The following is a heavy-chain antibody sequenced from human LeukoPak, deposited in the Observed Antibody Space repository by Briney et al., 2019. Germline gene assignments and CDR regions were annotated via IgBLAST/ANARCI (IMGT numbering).Heavy chain of an antibody. D-gene: IGHD2-21*01. CDR3: ARDLSYGPGVWFDP. J-gene: IGHJ5*02. V-gene: IGHV3-66*01. CDR1: GFTVSSNY. Sequence: GGSLRLSCAASGFTVSSNYMSWVRQAPGKGLEWVSVIYSGGSIYYADSVKGRFTISRDNSKNTLYLQMNSLRAEDTAVYYCARDLSYGPGVWFDPWGQGTLVTVSS. CDR2: IYSGGSI.